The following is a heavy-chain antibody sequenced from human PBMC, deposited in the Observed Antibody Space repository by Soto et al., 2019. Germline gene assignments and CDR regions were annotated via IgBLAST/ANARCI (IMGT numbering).Heavy chain of an antibody. D-gene: IGHD5-12*01. J-gene: IGHJ5*02. CDR1: GFSFNDYD. V-gene: IGHV3-9*01. CDR2: ISWNSGSI. Sequence: EVQLVESGGGLVQPGRSLRLSCAASGFSFNDYDMHWVRQAAGKGLEWVSGISWNSGSIGYADSVKGRFTISRDNAKNSLYLQMNSLRPEDTALYYCAYFPYGGYDQWGQGTLVTVSS. CDR3: AYFPYGGYDQ.